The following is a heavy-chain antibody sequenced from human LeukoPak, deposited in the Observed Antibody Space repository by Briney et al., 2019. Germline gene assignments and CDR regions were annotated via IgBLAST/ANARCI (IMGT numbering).Heavy chain of an antibody. J-gene: IGHJ4*02. CDR2: ISSNGANT. V-gene: IGHV3-64D*06. Sequence: GGSLRLSCSVSGFTFSTYVMHWVRQAPGKGLEYVSAISSNGANTYYADSVKGRFTISRDNSKNTLYLLSSLRADDTAVYYCVRGTGYWGQGTLVTVSS. CDR3: VRGTGY. CDR1: GFTFSTYV.